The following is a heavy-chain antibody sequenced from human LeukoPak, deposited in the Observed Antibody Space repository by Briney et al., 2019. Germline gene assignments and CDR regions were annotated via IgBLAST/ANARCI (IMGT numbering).Heavy chain of an antibody. CDR1: GGSFSDYS. CDR3: ARVAYRYSINDWSRTGLGAYATKYYYYMDV. V-gene: IGHV4-34*01. J-gene: IGHJ6*03. D-gene: IGHD3-9*01. Sequence: SETLSLTCAVYGGSFSDYSWTWIRQAPGEGLEWIGEINHNGGTNHNPSLVSRVIMSVDTSKNQFSLKVSSVTAADTAVYYCARVAYRYSINDWSRTGLGAYATKYYYYMDVWGKGTTVTVSS. CDR2: INHNGGT.